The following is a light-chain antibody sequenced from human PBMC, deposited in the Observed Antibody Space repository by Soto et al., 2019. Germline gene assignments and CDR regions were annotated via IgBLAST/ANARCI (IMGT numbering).Light chain of an antibody. J-gene: IGLJ1*01. CDR3: SSYAGNNNFV. CDR1: SNDIGYYDY. CDR2: EVT. Sequence: QSFLTQPPSASGFPGQSVTISCTGTSNDIGYYDYVSWYQQHPGKAPKLVIYEVTKRPSGVPDRVSASKSGNTASLTVSGLRAEDEADYYCSSYAGNNNFVFGSGTKVTV. V-gene: IGLV2-8*01.